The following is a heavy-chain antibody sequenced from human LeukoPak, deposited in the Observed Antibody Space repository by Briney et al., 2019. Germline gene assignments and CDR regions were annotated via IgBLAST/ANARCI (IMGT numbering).Heavy chain of an antibody. Sequence: SETLSLTCAVYGGSFSGYYWSWIRQPPGKGLEWIGEINHSGSTYYNPSLKSRVTISVDMSKNQFSLSLRSVTAADTAVYYCARDPRGYGSGRDSLNYWGKGTLVSVSS. J-gene: IGHJ4*02. V-gene: IGHV4-34*01. CDR1: GGSFSGYY. CDR2: INHSGST. D-gene: IGHD3-10*01. CDR3: ARDPRGYGSGRDSLNY.